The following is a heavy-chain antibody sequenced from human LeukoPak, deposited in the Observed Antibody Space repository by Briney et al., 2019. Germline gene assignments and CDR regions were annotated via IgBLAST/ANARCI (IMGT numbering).Heavy chain of an antibody. CDR2: ISHNGDTK. D-gene: IGHD6-13*01. J-gene: IGHJ4*02. V-gene: IGHV3-11*01. CDR1: GFTFSDHY. Sequence: GGSLRLSCAASGFTFSDHYMIWLRQAPRKGLESISYISHNGDTKYYADSVKGRLSISRDNAKSSLYLEMNSLRVEDTAVYYCARDRHGYFDYWGQGTLVTVSS. CDR3: ARDRHGYFDY.